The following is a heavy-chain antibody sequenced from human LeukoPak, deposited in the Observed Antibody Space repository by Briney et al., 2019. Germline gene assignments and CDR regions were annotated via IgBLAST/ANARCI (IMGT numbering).Heavy chain of an antibody. Sequence: SQTLSLTCAISGDSFSSNSAAWNWIRQSPSRGLEWLERTYYRSKWFNDYAVSVKSRITINPDTSKSQFSPQLNSVTPEDTAVYYCTRGVRYFDLWGRGTLVTVSS. V-gene: IGHV6-1*01. CDR2: TYYRSKWFN. CDR3: TRGVRYFDL. J-gene: IGHJ2*01. CDR1: GDSFSSNSAA.